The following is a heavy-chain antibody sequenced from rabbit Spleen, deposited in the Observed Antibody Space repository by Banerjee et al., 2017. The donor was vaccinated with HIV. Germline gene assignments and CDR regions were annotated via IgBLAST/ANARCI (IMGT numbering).Heavy chain of an antibody. V-gene: IGHV1S40*01. D-gene: IGHD8-1*01. Sequence: QSLEESGGDLVKPGASLTLTCTASGLDISSRHWICWVRQTPGRGLEWIACMDVTSGNTYYANWAKGRFTISKTSSTTVTLQMTSLTDADTATYFCARDTGTSFSTYGMDLWGQGTLVTVS. CDR2: MDVTSGNT. CDR3: ARDTGTSFSTYGMDL. CDR1: GLDISSRHW. J-gene: IGHJ6*01.